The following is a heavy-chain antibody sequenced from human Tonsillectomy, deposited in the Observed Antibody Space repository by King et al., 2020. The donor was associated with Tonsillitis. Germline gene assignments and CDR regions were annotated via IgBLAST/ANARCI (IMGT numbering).Heavy chain of an antibody. CDR2: INAGNGNT. V-gene: IGHV1-3*01. Sequence: QLVQSGAEVKKPGASVKVSCKASGYTFTNCPMHWVRQAPGQRLEWMGWINAGNGNTKYSQKFQGRVTITRDTSASTAYMELSSLRSEDTAVYYCASDVEAVAGTGMDVWGQGTTVTVSS. CDR1: GYTFTNCP. D-gene: IGHD6-19*01. CDR3: ASDVEAVAGTGMDV. J-gene: IGHJ6*02.